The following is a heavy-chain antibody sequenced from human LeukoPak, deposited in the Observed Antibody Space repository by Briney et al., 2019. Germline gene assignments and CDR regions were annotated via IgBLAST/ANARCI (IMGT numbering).Heavy chain of an antibody. V-gene: IGHV1-18*04. CDR1: GYNFDRYG. Sequence: VASVKVSCKGSGYNFDRYGVNWVRQAPGQGLEWVGWISTYNGNTFYAQKFEGRVTMTTDTSTNTVYMELSRLRSDDTAVYYCARVDPTSSSWFDFDYWGQGTLVTDSS. CDR3: ARVDPTSSSWFDFDY. D-gene: IGHD6-13*01. CDR2: ISTYNGNT. J-gene: IGHJ4*02.